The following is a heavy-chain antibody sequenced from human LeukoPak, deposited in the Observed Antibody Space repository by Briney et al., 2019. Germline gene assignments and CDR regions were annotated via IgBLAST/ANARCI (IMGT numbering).Heavy chain of an antibody. CDR1: GFTFSSYS. V-gene: IGHV3-21*01. J-gene: IGHJ6*03. CDR3: ARAVAGNMDV. D-gene: IGHD6-19*01. CDR2: ISSSSSYI. Sequence: SGGSLRLSCAASGFTFSSYSMNWVRQAPGKGLEWVSSISSSSSYIYYADSVKGRFTISRDNAKNSLYLQMNSLRAEDTAVYYCARAVAGNMDVWGKGTTVTVSS.